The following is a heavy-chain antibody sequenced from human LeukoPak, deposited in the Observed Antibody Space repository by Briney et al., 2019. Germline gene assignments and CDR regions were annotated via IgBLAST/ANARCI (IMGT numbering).Heavy chain of an antibody. V-gene: IGHV2-70*01. D-gene: IGHD3-22*01. CDR2: SDWDDDK. J-gene: IGHJ4*02. CDR1: GFSLRTSGMG. Sequence: SGPTLMNPTRTLTLTCSFSGFSLRTSGMGVSGIRQPPEKAREWLAHSDWDDDKYYSTSLKTRLTISKDTSKNQVVLTMTNMDPVDTATYYCARSSYYYDSSGYPLDYWGQGTLVTVSS. CDR3: ARSSYYYDSSGYPLDY.